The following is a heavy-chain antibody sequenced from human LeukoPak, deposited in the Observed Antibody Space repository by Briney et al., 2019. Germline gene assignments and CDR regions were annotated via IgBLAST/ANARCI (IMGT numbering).Heavy chain of an antibody. CDR3: AMGPYYYDSSGYYY. J-gene: IGHJ4*02. CDR1: GLTVSSYW. V-gene: IGHV3-74*01. CDR2: INSDGSST. D-gene: IGHD3-22*01. Sequence: GRSLRPSCAASGLTVSSYWMHSVRQAPGKGLVWVSRINSDGSSTSYADSVKGRFTISRDNAKNTLYLQMNSLRAEDTAVYYCAMGPYYYDSSGYYYWGQGTLVTVSS.